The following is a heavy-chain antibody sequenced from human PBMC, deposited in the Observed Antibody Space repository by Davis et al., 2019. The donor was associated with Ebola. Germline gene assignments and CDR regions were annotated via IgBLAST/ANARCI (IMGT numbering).Heavy chain of an antibody. CDR2: IIPIFGTI. J-gene: IGHJ4*02. CDR3: ASGHSYMWNV. V-gene: IGHV1-69*13. D-gene: IGHD1-1*01. CDR1: GDNFSSYT. Sequence: AASVKVSCKASGDNFSSYTFAWVRQAPGQGLEWMGGIIPIFGTINYAQKFQGRVTITADESTSTAYMELSSLRSDDTAVYYCASGHSYMWNVWGQGALVTVSS.